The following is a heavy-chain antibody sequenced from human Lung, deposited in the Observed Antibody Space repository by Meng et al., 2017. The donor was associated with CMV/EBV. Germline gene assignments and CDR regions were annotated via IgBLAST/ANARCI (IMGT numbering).Heavy chain of an antibody. CDR1: GFTFSSYA. CDR3: AKRLGGLLSSDADLGY. V-gene: IGHV3-23*01. D-gene: IGHD3-10*01. Sequence: GESLKISCAASGFTFSSYAMSWVRQAPGKGLEWVSAISGSGGSTYYADSVKGRFTISRDNSKNTLYLQMNSLRAEDTAVYYCAKRLGGLLSSDADLGYWGQGTXVTVSS. CDR2: ISGSGGST. J-gene: IGHJ4*02.